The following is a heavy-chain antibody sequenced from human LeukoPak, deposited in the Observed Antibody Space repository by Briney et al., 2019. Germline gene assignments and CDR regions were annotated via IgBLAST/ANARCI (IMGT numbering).Heavy chain of an antibody. CDR1: GYTFTSYY. Sequence: ASVKVSCKASGYTFTSYYMHWVRQAPGQGLEWMGIINPRGGSTSYAQKFQGRVTMTRDMSTSTVYMELSSLRSEDTAVYYCARVTTITMIVEGAFDIWGQGTMVTVSS. CDR3: ARVTTITMIVEGAFDI. J-gene: IGHJ3*02. V-gene: IGHV1-46*01. D-gene: IGHD3-22*01. CDR2: INPRGGST.